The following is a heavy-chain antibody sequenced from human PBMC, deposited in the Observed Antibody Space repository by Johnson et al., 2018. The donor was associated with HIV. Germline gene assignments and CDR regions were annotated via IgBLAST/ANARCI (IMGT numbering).Heavy chain of an antibody. D-gene: IGHD2-8*01. Sequence: MLLVESGGGEVRPGGSLRLACVASGFIFDDYGLTWVRQAPGKGLEWVSGISWNGGSTGYADSVKGRFTISRDNARNSLYLQMNSLRAEDTALYYCARATWSDDAFDIWGQGTMVTVSS. CDR1: GFIFDDYG. CDR2: ISWNGGST. V-gene: IGHV3-20*04. J-gene: IGHJ3*02. CDR3: ARATWSDDAFDI.